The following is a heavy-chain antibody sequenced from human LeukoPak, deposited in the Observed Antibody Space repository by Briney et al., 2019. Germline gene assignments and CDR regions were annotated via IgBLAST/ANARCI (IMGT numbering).Heavy chain of an antibody. Sequence: GGSLRLSCAASGFTFSDYYMSWIRQAQGKGLEWVSCISSSGSTIYYADSVKGRFTISRDNAKNSLYLQMNSLRAEDTAVYYCARDRRGPITGDLDYWGQGTLVTVSS. V-gene: IGHV3-11*01. CDR3: ARDRRGPITGDLDY. CDR2: ISSSGSTI. J-gene: IGHJ4*02. D-gene: IGHD7-27*01. CDR1: GFTFSDYY.